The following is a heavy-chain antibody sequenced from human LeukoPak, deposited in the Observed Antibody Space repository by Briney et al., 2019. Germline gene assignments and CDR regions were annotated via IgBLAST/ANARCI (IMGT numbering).Heavy chain of an antibody. CDR2: ISYDGSNK. CDR1: GFTFSSYA. D-gene: IGHD6-19*01. V-gene: IGHV3-30-3*01. J-gene: IGHJ4*02. CDR3: ARESPGEQWLVPNYFDY. Sequence: GRSLRLSCAASGFTFSSYAMHWVRQAPGKGLEWVAVISYDGSNKYYADSVKGRFTISRDNSKNTLYLQMNSLRAEDTAVYYCARESPGEQWLVPNYFDYWGQGTLVTVSS.